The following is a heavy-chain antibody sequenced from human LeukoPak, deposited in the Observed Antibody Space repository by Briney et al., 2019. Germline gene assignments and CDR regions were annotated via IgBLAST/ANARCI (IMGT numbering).Heavy chain of an antibody. J-gene: IGHJ4*02. CDR1: GYSFTTNW. CDR2: IYPGDSDT. V-gene: IGHV5-51*01. CDR3: ARGSGDPHFDY. Sequence: GESLKISCKGSGYSFTTNWIGWVRQMPGKGLEWMGIIYPGDSDTRYSPSFQGQVTMSADTSINTAYLQWSSLKASGTAIYFCARGSGDPHFDYWGQGTLVTVSS. D-gene: IGHD2-15*01.